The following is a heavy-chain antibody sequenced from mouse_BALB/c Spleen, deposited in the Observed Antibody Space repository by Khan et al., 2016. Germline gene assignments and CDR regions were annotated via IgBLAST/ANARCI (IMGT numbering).Heavy chain of an antibody. J-gene: IGHJ1*01. V-gene: IGHV10-1*02. CDR3: VRQNLRWYFEV. CDR2: IRTKSNNLST. CDR1: GFTFNTYA. D-gene: IGHD1-1*01. Sequence: EVQLVESGGGLVQPKGSLKLSCAASGFTFNTYAMDWVRQAPGKGLEWVVRIRTKSNNLSTYYADSVKDRFTISRDDSQSMLYLQMNNLKTEDTAMYYCVRQNLRWYFEVWGAGTTVTVSS.